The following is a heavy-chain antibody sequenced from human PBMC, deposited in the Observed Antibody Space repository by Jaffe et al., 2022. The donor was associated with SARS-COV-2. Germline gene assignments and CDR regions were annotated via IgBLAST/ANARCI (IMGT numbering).Heavy chain of an antibody. V-gene: IGHV3-11*01. J-gene: IGHJ4*02. D-gene: IGHD3-22*01. CDR3: ARSTYYHDSSGFYVFDY. CDR1: GFTFSYYY. Sequence: QVQLVESGGGLVKPGGSLRLSCAASGFTFSYYYMSWIRQAPGKGLEWISNIGFSGSTYADSVKGRFTISRDDAKNSLYLQMNSLRAEDTAVYYCARSTYYHDSSGFYVFDYWGQGTLVTVSS. CDR2: IGFSGST.